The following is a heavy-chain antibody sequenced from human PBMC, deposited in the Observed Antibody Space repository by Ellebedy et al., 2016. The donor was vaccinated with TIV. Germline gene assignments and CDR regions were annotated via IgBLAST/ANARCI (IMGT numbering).Heavy chain of an antibody. CDR2: ITGIGTST. V-gene: IGHV3-23*01. CDR3: AKAMGPGGRFDAFDI. D-gene: IGHD3-16*01. J-gene: IGHJ3*02. Sequence: GGSLRLSXAASAFTFSTFSMSWVRQAPGKGLKWVSAITGIGTSTYYADSVKGRFTISRDNSKNTLFLQMNSLRAEDTAIYYCAKAMGPGGRFDAFDIWGQGTLVTVSS. CDR1: AFTFSTFS.